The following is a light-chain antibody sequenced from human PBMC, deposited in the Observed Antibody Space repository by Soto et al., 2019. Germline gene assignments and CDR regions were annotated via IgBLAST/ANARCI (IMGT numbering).Light chain of an antibody. CDR1: QSLLDSDDGITS. CDR2: TVS. V-gene: IGKV2-40*01. Sequence: DFVMTQSPVSLSVTPGEPASISCRSSQSLLDSDDGITSLDWFLQKPGQSRQLLIYTVSYRASGVPDRFSGSGSGTDFTLKISRVEAEDVGVYYCMQRIRFPLTFGGGTKVEIK. CDR3: MQRIRFPLT. J-gene: IGKJ4*01.